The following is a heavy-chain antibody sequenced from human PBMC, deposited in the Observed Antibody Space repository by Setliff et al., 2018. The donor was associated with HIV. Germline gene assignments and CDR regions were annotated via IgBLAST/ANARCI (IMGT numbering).Heavy chain of an antibody. J-gene: IGHJ6*03. CDR3: ARGHDNKYYYFYYMDV. V-gene: IGHV4-34*01. CDR2: IYYTGST. Sequence: PSETLSLTCAVYGGSFSGYYWSWIRQPPGKGLEWIGSIYYTGSTYYNPSLKSRVIMSVDTSRNQFSLKLSSVTAADTAVYYCARGHDNKYYYFYYMDVWGKGTTVTVSS. D-gene: IGHD3-9*01. CDR1: GGSFSGYY.